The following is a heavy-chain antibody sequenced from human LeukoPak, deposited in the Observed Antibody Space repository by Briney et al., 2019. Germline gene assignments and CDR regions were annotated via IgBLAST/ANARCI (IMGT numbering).Heavy chain of an antibody. V-gene: IGHV3-66*04. Sequence: GGSLRLSCAASGFTVSTNYMSWVRQAPGKGLEWVSAIYSGGNTYYSDSVKGRFTISRDNSKNTLYLQMNSLRAEDTAVYYCARQVGASTTFDSWGQGTLVTVSS. CDR3: ARQVGASTTFDS. J-gene: IGHJ4*02. D-gene: IGHD1-26*01. CDR1: GFTVSTNY. CDR2: IYSGGNT.